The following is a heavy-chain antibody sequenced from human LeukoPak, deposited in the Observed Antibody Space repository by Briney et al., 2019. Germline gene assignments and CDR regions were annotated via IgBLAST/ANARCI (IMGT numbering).Heavy chain of an antibody. CDR1: GFTFSSYS. CDR3: ARDLGGSYYYFDY. J-gene: IGHJ4*02. V-gene: IGHV3-48*01. CDR2: ISRSTSTI. D-gene: IGHD1-26*01. Sequence: GGSLRLSCVASGFTFSSYSMNWVRQAPGKGLEWVSYISRSTSTIYYADSMKGRFTISRDNAKNSLYLQMNSLRAEDTAVYYCARDLGGSYYYFDYWGQGTLVTVSS.